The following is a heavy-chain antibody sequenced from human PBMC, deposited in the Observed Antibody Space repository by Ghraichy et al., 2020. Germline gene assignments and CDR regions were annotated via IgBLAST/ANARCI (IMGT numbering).Heavy chain of an antibody. D-gene: IGHD4-17*01. CDR3: ALPRYGDYEFDY. Sequence: GGSLRLSCAASGLTFSNNWMSWIRWAPGKGLQWVANINQDGSEQFYVDSVKGRFTISRDNAKNSLSLQMNSLRAEDTAVYYCALPRYGDYEFDYWGQGTLVTVSS. CDR1: GLTFSNNW. J-gene: IGHJ4*02. CDR2: INQDGSEQ. V-gene: IGHV3-7*03.